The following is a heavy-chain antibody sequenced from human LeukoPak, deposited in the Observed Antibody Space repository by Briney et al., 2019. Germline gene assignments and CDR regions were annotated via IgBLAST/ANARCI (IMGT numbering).Heavy chain of an antibody. J-gene: IGHJ4*02. Sequence: SETLSLTCTVSGGSISSSSYYWGWIRQPPGKGLEWIGSIYYSGSTYYNPSLKSRVTISLDTSKNKFSLKLSSVTAADTAVYYCARQVRDSSSGLYFDYWGQGTLVTVSS. CDR3: ARQVRDSSSGLYFDY. CDR2: IYYSGST. CDR1: GGSISSSSYY. V-gene: IGHV4-39*01. D-gene: IGHD3-22*01.